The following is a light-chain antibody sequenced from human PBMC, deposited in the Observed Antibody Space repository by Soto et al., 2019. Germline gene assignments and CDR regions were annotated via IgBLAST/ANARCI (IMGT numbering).Light chain of an antibody. CDR1: QSISSN. Sequence: EILMTQSPVTLSLSPGERATLSCSASQSISSNLAWYQQKTGQAPRLLLYGASTRATGVPARFIGSGSGSGFTLTISSLKSEDVAVYYCEQYYNWPQWTFGQGTEVEIK. CDR3: EQYYNWPQWT. V-gene: IGKV3-15*01. J-gene: IGKJ1*01. CDR2: GAS.